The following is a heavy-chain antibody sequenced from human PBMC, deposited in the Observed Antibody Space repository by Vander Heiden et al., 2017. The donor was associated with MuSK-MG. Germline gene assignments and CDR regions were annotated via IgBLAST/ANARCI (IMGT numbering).Heavy chain of an antibody. V-gene: IGHV1-3*01. CDR2: INAGNGNT. D-gene: IGHD3-10*01. Sequence: QVQLVQSGAEVKKPGASVKASCKASGYTFTSYAMHLVRQAPGQRLEWVGWINAGNGNTKYAQKFQGSVTITRDTSASTAYMELSSMRSEETAVYYCARGKVEVRGGSIPYNGMDVWGQGTTVTVSS. J-gene: IGHJ6*02. CDR3: ARGKVEVRGGSIPYNGMDV. CDR1: GYTFTSYA.